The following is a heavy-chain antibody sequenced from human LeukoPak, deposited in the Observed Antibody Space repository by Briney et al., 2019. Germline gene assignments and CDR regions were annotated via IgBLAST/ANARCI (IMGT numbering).Heavy chain of an antibody. Sequence: ASVKVSCKATGYTFTSYGIIWVRQAPGKGLEWMGWINSNSGDKNYAHYFQGRFTMTRDTSTSTAYMELSRLRSDDTAVYYCARDQAWFGELLLSHDAFDIWGQGTMVTVSS. CDR2: INSNSGDK. CDR3: ARDQAWFGELLLSHDAFDI. CDR1: GYTFTSYG. D-gene: IGHD3-10*01. V-gene: IGHV1-2*02. J-gene: IGHJ3*02.